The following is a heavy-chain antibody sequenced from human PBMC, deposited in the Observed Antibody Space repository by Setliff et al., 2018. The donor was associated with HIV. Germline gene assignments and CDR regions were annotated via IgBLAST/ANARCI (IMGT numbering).Heavy chain of an antibody. CDR3: ATDPGRRITFGGVIVNPDY. V-gene: IGHV1-18*01. CDR1: GYTFISYG. CDR2: ISVKNGNT. J-gene: IGHJ4*02. Sequence: ASVKVSCKASGYTFISYGVSWVRQAPGQGLEWMGWISVKNGNTNYAQKFQGRVTMTADTSTDTAYMALSSLTSEDTAVYYCATDPGRRITFGGVIVNPDYWGQGTLVTVAS. D-gene: IGHD3-16*02.